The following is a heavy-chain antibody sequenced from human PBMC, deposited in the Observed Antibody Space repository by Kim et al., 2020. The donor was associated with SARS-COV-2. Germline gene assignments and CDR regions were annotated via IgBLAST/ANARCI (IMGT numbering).Heavy chain of an antibody. J-gene: IGHJ4*01. V-gene: IGHV3-48*03. CDR3: ARDGGVSGLFDY. Sequence: IYYAASGKDRFTISRATAQNEVYLQMNSLRVEATAVYYCARDGGVSGLFDYWGHGTLVTVSS. CDR2: I. D-gene: IGHD3-16*01.